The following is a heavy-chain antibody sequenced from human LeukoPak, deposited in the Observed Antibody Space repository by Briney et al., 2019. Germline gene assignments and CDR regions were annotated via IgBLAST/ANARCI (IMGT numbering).Heavy chain of an antibody. CDR2: ISGSGGST. CDR1: GFTFSSYG. J-gene: IGHJ5*02. V-gene: IGHV3-23*01. D-gene: IGHD3-9*01. CDR3: ARGRYYSYDILTGYYNNWFDP. Sequence: GGSLRLSCAASGFTFSSYGMSWVRQAPGKGLEWVSAISGSGGSTYYADSVKGRFTISRDNSKNTLYLQMNSLRAEDTAVYYCARGRYYSYDILTGYYNNWFDPWGQGTLVTVSS.